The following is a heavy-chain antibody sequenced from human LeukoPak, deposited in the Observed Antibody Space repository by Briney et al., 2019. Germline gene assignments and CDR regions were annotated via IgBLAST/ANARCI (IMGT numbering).Heavy chain of an antibody. CDR1: GGTFSSYA. V-gene: IGHV1-69*05. CDR3: ARGRRDGYFDY. J-gene: IGHJ4*02. CDR2: IIPIFGTA. Sequence: ASVKVSCKASGGTFSSYAISWVRQAPGQGLEWMGGIIPIFGTANYAQKFQGRVTMTRDTSTSTVYMELSSLRSEDTAVYYCARGRRDGYFDYWGQGTLVTVSS. D-gene: IGHD5-24*01.